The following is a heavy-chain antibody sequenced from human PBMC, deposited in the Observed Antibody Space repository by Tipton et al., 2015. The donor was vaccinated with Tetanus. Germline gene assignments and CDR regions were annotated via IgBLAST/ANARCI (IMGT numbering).Heavy chain of an antibody. CDR1: GGSFSGYY. Sequence: TLSPTCAVYGGSFSGYYWSWIRQPPGKGLEWIGEINHSGSTNYNPSLKSRVTISVDTSKNQFSLKLSSVTAADTAVYYCARGGRITIFGVGSKYYFDYWGQGTLVTVSS. V-gene: IGHV4-34*01. CDR2: INHSGST. J-gene: IGHJ4*02. CDR3: ARGGRITIFGVGSKYYFDY. D-gene: IGHD3-3*01.